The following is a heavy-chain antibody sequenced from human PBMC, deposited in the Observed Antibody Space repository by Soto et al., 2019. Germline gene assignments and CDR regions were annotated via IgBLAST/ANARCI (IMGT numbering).Heavy chain of an antibody. V-gene: IGHV4-34*01. CDR1: GGSFSGYY. Sequence: PSETLSLTCAVYGGSFSGYYWSWIRQPPGKGLEWIGEINHSGSTNYNPSLKSRVTISVDTSKNQFSLKLSSVTAADTAVYYCARMTYKQWLRNLHAFDIWGQGTMVTVSS. CDR2: INHSGST. D-gene: IGHD6-19*01. J-gene: IGHJ3*02. CDR3: ARMTYKQWLRNLHAFDI.